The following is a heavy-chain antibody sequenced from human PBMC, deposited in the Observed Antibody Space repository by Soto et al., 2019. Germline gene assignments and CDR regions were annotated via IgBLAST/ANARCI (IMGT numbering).Heavy chain of an antibody. D-gene: IGHD2-8*01. CDR2: IYYSGST. V-gene: IGHV4-59*01. Sequence: PSETLSLTCTVSGGSISSYYWSWIRQPPGKGLEWIGYIYYSGSTNYNPSLKSRVTISVDTSKNQLSLKLSSVTAADTAVYYCARVTGYCTNGVCHYYFDYWGQGTLVTVSS. CDR1: GGSISSYY. J-gene: IGHJ4*02. CDR3: ARVTGYCTNGVCHYYFDY.